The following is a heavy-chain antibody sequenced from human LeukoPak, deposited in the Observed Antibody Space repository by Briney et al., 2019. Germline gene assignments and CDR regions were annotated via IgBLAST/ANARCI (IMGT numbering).Heavy chain of an antibody. CDR3: AREHYDSRANFDY. CDR2: IIPVFGTA. V-gene: IGHV1-69*13. D-gene: IGHD3-22*01. J-gene: IGHJ4*02. Sequence: SVKVSCKASGGTFSSYAISWVRQAPGQGLEWMGGIIPVFGTANYAQKFQGRVTITADESTSTAYMELSSLRSEDTAVYYCAREHYDSRANFDYWGQGTLVTVSS. CDR1: GGTFSSYA.